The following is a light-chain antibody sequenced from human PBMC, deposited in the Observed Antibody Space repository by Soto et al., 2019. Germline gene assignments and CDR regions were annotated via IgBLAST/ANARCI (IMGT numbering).Light chain of an antibody. CDR2: GAS. J-gene: IGKJ5*01. CDR3: QQYNYWPPIT. V-gene: IGKV3-15*01. Sequence: EIVLTQSPCTLSLSPGERATLSCRTSQSVSSSYLACYQQKPGQAPRLVLYGASTRATGIPARFSGSGSGTELTLTISSLQSEDFAVYYCQQYNYWPPITFGQGTRLEIK. CDR1: QSVSSSY.